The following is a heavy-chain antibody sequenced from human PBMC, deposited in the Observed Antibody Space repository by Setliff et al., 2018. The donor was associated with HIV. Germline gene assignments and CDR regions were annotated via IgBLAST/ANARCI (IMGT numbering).Heavy chain of an antibody. J-gene: IGHJ6*03. V-gene: IGHV4-61*09. CDR1: GGSVNSGSFS. CDR2: VHTNGFT. Sequence: NPSETLSLTCGVSGGSVNSGSFSWNWIRQPAGGRPEWIGHVHTNGFTNYNPSLKSRVTISVHTSKNQFSLKLSSVTAADTAVYYCARSRESSGYYRDYYYYLDVWGKGTTVTVSS. CDR3: ARSRESSGYYRDYYYYLDV. D-gene: IGHD6-19*01.